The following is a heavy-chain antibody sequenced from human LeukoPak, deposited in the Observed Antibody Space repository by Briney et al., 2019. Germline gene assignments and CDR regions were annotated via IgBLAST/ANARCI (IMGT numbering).Heavy chain of an antibody. V-gene: IGHV4-34*01. Sequence: SETPSLTCAVYGGSFSGYYWSWIRQPPGKGLEWIGEINHSGSTNYNPSLKSRVTISVDTSKNEFSLKLSSVTAADTAVYYCASGLWFGAPPLSFWGQGTLVTVSS. CDR2: INHSGST. J-gene: IGHJ4*02. CDR1: GGSFSGYY. CDR3: ASGLWFGAPPLSF. D-gene: IGHD3-10*01.